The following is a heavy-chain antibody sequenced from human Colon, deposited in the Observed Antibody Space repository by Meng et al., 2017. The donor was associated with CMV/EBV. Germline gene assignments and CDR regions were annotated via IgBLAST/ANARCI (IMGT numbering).Heavy chain of an antibody. CDR2: ISTAGNSP. CDR1: GFPSNRYA. V-gene: IGHV3-23*03. CDR3: ARVPRVGDPDSDPDD. J-gene: IGHJ4*02. Sequence: GGSLRLSCAASGFPSNRYAMTWVRQAPGKGLQWVSVISTAGNSPDYRDAVKGRFTISRDNSRNTLYLQMNSLRVEDTAIYYCARVPRVGDPDSDPDDWGQGTQVTVSS. D-gene: IGHD2-21*02.